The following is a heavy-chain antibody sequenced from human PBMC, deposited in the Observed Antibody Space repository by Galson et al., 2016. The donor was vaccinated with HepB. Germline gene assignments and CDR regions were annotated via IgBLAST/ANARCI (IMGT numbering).Heavy chain of an antibody. D-gene: IGHD2-15*01. CDR1: GYSFSIFW. CDR2: IYPGDPAT. V-gene: IGHV5-51*01. J-gene: IGHJ4*02. Sequence: QSGAEVKKPGASLQISCKASGYSFSIFWIACVRQMPGKGLACLGIIYPGDPATRYSPSFQGQVTFSVDKSTSTAYLSWSSLKASDGGTYYCARHGYCGDSGCRDLDSWGQGTLVTVSS. CDR3: ARHGYCGDSGCRDLDS.